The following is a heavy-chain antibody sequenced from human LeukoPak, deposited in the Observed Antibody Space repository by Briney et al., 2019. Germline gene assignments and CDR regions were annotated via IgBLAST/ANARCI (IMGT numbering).Heavy chain of an antibody. J-gene: IGHJ6*03. D-gene: IGHD3-3*01. CDR2: FIPIFGTA. V-gene: IGHV1-69*06. Sequence: SVKVSCKASGYKFTNYAISWVRQAPGQGLEWMGGFIPIFGTANYAQKFPGRVTITADKSTSTAYMELSSLRSDDTAVYYCARGGTIFGVVNYYYYYMDVWGKGTTVTVSS. CDR3: ARGGTIFGVVNYYYYYMDV. CDR1: GYKFTNYA.